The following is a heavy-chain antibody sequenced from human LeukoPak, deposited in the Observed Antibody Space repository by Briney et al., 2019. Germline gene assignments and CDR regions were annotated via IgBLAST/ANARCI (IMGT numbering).Heavy chain of an antibody. Sequence: GGSLRLSCAASGFTFSSYEMNWVRQAPGKGLEWVSYISSSGSTIYYADSVKGRFTISRDNSKNTLYLQMNSLRAEDTAVYYCAKDLGYDSSGSDYWGQGTLVTVSS. V-gene: IGHV3-48*03. D-gene: IGHD3-22*01. J-gene: IGHJ4*02. CDR3: AKDLGYDSSGSDY. CDR2: ISSSGSTI. CDR1: GFTFSSYE.